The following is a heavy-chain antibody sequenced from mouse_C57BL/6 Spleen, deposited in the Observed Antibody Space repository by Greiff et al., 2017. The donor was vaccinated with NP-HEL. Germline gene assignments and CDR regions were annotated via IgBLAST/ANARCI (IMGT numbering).Heavy chain of an antibody. CDR2: INPNNGGT. Sequence: EVQLQQSGPELVKPGASVKITCKASGYTFTDYNMDWVKQSHGKSLEWIGDINPNNGGTIYNQKFKGKATLTVDKSSSTAYMELRSLTSEDTAVYYCARSYYYGSSPWFAYWGQGTLVTVSA. V-gene: IGHV1-18*01. D-gene: IGHD1-1*01. CDR3: ARSYYYGSSPWFAY. CDR1: GYTFTDYN. J-gene: IGHJ3*01.